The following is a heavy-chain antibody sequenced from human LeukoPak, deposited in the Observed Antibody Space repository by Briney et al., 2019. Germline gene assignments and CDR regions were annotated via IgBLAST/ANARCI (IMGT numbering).Heavy chain of an antibody. CDR1: GFTFSSYS. D-gene: IGHD6-19*01. J-gene: IGHJ4*02. Sequence: GGSLRLSCAASGFTFSSYSMNWVRQAPGKGLEWVSSISSSSSYIYYADSVKGRFTISRDNAENSLYLQMNSLRAEDTAVYYCARDLRSSGRPYYFDYWGQGTLVTVSS. CDR2: ISSSSSYI. V-gene: IGHV3-21*01. CDR3: ARDLRSSGRPYYFDY.